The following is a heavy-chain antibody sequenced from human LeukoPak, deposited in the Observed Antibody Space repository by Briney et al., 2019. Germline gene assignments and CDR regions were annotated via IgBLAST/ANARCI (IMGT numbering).Heavy chain of an antibody. CDR2: IYHSGST. V-gene: IGHV4-38-2*02. CDR3: AREGAHIVVVTAIRYFDY. Sequence: PSETLSLTCAVSGYSISSGYYWGWIRQPPGKGLEWIGSIYHSGSTYYNPSLKSRVTISVDTSKNQFSLKLSSVTAADTAVYYCAREGAHIVVVTAIRYFDYWGQGTLVTVS. D-gene: IGHD2-21*02. CDR1: GYSISSGYY. J-gene: IGHJ4*02.